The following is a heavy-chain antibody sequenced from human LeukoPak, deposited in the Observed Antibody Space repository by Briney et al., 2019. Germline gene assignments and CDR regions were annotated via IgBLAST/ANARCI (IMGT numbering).Heavy chain of an antibody. CDR2: ISWNSGSI. CDR1: GFTFDDYA. V-gene: IGHV3-9*01. J-gene: IGHJ3*02. CDR3: AKDISGYNPLGDAFDI. Sequence: PGGSLKLSCAASGFTFDDYAMHWVRQAPGKGLEWVSGISWNSGSIGYADSVKGRFTISRDNAKNSLYLQMNSLRAEDTALYYCAKDISGYNPLGDAFDIWGQGTMVTVSS. D-gene: IGHD5-24*01.